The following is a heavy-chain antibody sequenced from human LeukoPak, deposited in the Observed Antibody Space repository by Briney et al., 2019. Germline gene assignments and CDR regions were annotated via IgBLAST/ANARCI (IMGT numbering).Heavy chain of an antibody. D-gene: IGHD3-22*01. Sequence: SVKVSCKASGGTFSSHAIRWVRQAPAHGLEWMGRIIPIYGKTNYAQKFQGRVTISTDESTSKPYMEMSGLTSEDTAVYYCARVPDGVVVIPNYYLDYWGQGTLVTVSS. J-gene: IGHJ4*02. CDR3: ARVPDGVVVIPNYYLDY. CDR2: IIPIYGKT. V-gene: IGHV1-69*05. CDR1: GGTFSSHA.